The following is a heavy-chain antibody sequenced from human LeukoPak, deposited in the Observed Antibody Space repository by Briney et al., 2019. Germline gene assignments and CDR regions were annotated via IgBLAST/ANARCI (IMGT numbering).Heavy chain of an antibody. D-gene: IGHD2-2*01. CDR1: GGSIGSFY. CDR2: IYYSGST. CDR3: ARRGGYCSRTSCYGVDNWFDP. J-gene: IGHJ5*02. V-gene: IGHV4-59*01. Sequence: SETLSLTCTVSGGSIGSFYWSWIRQPPGKGLEWIGFIYYSGSTNYNPSLKSRVTISVDTSKNQFPLKLSSVTAADTAVYYCARRGGYCSRTSCYGVDNWFDPWGQGTLVTVSS.